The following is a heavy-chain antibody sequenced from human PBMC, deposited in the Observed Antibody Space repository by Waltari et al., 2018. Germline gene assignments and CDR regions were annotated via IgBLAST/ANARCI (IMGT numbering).Heavy chain of an antibody. J-gene: IGHJ4*02. D-gene: IGHD3-9*01. Sequence: EVRLVESGGGLVKPGGSLRLSCSGSNFTFSDSSMTWVRQAPGKGLDGVSSLSSSGRYIDYADSVKGRFTISRDNAKSSLYLQMSSLRAEDTALYYCARGIRYFDWFFDYWGQGTLVTVSS. CDR3: ARGIRYFDWFFDY. V-gene: IGHV3-21*01. CDR2: LSSSGRYI. CDR1: NFTFSDSS.